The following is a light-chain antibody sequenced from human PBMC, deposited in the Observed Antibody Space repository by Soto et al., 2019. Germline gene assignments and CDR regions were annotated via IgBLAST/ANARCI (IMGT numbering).Light chain of an antibody. V-gene: IGKV3-15*01. CDR2: GAS. CDR1: QTVSSK. CDR3: QQYNDWPPQLT. J-gene: IGKJ4*01. Sequence: EIVMTQSPATLSVSVGERATLSCRASQTVSSKLAWYQQKPGQAPRLLIYGASPRATVIPARFTGSGSGTEFTLTISSLQSEDFAVYYCQQYNDWPPQLTFGGGTTVEFK.